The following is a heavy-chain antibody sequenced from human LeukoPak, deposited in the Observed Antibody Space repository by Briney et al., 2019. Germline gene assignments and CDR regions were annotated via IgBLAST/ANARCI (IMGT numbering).Heavy chain of an antibody. CDR1: GFTFSSYW. J-gene: IGHJ3*02. D-gene: IGHD3-10*01. CDR2: INSDGSTT. V-gene: IGHV3-74*01. CDR3: ARYGVGSGSYDGLDI. Sequence: GGSLRLSCAAFGFTFSSYWMHWVRQAPGKGLVWVSRINSDGSTTSYADFVKGRFTISRDNAKNTLYLQMSSLRAEDTAVYYCARYGVGSGSYDGLDIWGQGTMLTVSS.